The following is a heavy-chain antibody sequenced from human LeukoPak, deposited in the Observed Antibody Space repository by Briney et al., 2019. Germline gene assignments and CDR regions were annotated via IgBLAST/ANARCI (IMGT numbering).Heavy chain of an antibody. J-gene: IGHJ4*02. CDR2: ISYSGNTI. Sequence: GGSLRLSCAASGFTLSSYWMSWVRQAPGKGLEWISYISYSGNTIYYGDSVKGRFTISRDNSKNSVYLQMNNLRAEDTAVYYCARELDITGWVGAFDYWGQGTVVTVSS. V-gene: IGHV3-48*04. D-gene: IGHD6-19*01. CDR3: ARELDITGWVGAFDY. CDR1: GFTLSSYW.